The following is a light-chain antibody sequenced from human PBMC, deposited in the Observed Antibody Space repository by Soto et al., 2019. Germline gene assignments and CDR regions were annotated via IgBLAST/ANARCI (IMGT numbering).Light chain of an antibody. V-gene: IGKV1-39*01. J-gene: IGKJ4*01. CDR2: SAS. CDR3: QQSFNTLT. Sequence: DIQMTQSPSSLSASVGDRVTITCRASQSISTYVSWYQHRPGKAPKLLIYSASTLQSGVPTRFSGSGSGTDFTRTISSLQPEDFETYYCQQSFNTLTFGGGTKVEIE. CDR1: QSISTY.